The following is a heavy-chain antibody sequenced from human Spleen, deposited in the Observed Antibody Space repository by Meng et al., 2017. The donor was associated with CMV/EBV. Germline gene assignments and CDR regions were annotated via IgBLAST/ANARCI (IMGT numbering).Heavy chain of an antibody. CDR1: GYTFTGYY. D-gene: IGHD6-19*01. Sequence: VKVSCKASGYTFTGYYMHWVRQAPGQGLEWMGWINPNSGGTNYAQKFQGRVTMTRDTSISPAYMELSRLRSDDTAVYYCARDHDSSGWYTPWGQGTLVTVSS. V-gene: IGHV1-2*02. CDR2: INPNSGGT. CDR3: ARDHDSSGWYTP. J-gene: IGHJ5*02.